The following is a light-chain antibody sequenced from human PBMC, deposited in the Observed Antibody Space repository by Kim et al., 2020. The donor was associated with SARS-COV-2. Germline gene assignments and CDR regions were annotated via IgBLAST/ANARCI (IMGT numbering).Light chain of an antibody. CDR2: GAS. J-gene: IGKJ1*01. V-gene: IGKV3-20*01. CDR3: QQYVSSPRT. Sequence: PGERATLSCRASQTVRSNYLAWYRQKPGQAPRLLIHGASARATGIADRFSGSGSGTDFTLTISRLEPEDFAMYYCQQYVSSPRTFGQGTKVDIK. CDR1: QTVRSNY.